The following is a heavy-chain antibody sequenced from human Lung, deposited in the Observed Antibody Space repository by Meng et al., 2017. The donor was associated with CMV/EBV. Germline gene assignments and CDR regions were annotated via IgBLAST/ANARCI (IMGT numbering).Heavy chain of an antibody. CDR1: GYNFTGYY. CDR3: ARVKRYCTGGSCSSTGYYGMDV. CDR2: INPNSGDT. Sequence: ASXXVSXKASGYNFTGYYMHWVRQAPGQGLEWMGWINPNSGDTNYAQKFQGRVTMTGDTSITTAYMELSRLRSDDMAVYYCARVKRYCTGGSCSSTGYYGMDVWXQGPTVTVSS. V-gene: IGHV1-2*02. J-gene: IGHJ6*02. D-gene: IGHD2-15*01.